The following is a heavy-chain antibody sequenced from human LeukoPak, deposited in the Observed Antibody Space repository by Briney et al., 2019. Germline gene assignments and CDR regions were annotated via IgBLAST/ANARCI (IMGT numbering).Heavy chain of an antibody. D-gene: IGHD2-15*01. J-gene: IGHJ5*02. Sequence: SETLSLTCTVSGGSFSSYYWSWIRQPPGKGLEWIGYIYYSGSTNYNPPLKSRVTISEDASKNQFSLKLSSVSAADTAAYYCARRTGYCSGGSCYGWFDRWGQGTLVTVSS. CDR2: IYYSGST. CDR3: ARRTGYCSGGSCYGWFDR. V-gene: IGHV4-59*01. CDR1: GGSFSSYY.